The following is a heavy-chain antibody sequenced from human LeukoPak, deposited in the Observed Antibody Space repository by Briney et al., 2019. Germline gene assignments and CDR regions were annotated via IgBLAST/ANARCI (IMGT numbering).Heavy chain of an antibody. D-gene: IGHD2-15*01. CDR3: ARSYCSGGSCYFDY. CDR2: IYYSGST. Sequence: SETLSLTCTVSGGSISSYYWSWIRQPPGKGLEWIGYIYYSGSTNYNPSLKSRVTISVDTSKNQFSLKLSSVTAADTAVYYCARSYCSGGSCYFDYWGQGTLVTDSS. V-gene: IGHV4-59*01. J-gene: IGHJ4*02. CDR1: GGSISSYY.